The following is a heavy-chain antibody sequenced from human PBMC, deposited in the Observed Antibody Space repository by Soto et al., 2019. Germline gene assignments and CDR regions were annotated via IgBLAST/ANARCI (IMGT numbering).Heavy chain of an antibody. CDR1: GFTFSSYA. CDR2: ISGSGGST. Sequence: EVQLLESGGGLVQPGGSLRLSCAASGFTFSSYAMSWVRQAPGKGLEWVSAISGSGGSTYYADSVKGRFTISRDNSKNTLYLQMNSLRAEDTAVYYCATAPRRDCSGGSCYKTSGMDVWGQGTTVTVSS. V-gene: IGHV3-23*01. D-gene: IGHD2-15*01. CDR3: ATAPRRDCSGGSCYKTSGMDV. J-gene: IGHJ6*02.